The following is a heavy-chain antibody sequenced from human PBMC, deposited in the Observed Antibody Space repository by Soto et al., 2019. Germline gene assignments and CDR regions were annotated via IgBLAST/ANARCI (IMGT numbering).Heavy chain of an antibody. V-gene: IGHV3-33*01. D-gene: IGHD2-21*02. Sequence: QVQLVESGGGVVQPGRSLRLSCAASGFTFSSYGMHWVRQAPGKGLEWVAVIWYDGSKKYYADSVKGRFTITRDNSKNTLYLQMNSLRAEDTAVYYRARDRHGGDSFFDYWGQGTLVTVSS. CDR3: ARDRHGGDSFFDY. CDR1: GFTFSSYG. J-gene: IGHJ4*02. CDR2: IWYDGSKK.